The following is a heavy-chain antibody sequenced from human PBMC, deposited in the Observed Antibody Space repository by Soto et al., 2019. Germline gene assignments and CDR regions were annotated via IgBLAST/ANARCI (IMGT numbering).Heavy chain of an antibody. V-gene: IGHV4-34*01. J-gene: IGHJ4*02. CDR2: INHSGST. Sequence: SETLSLTCAVYGGSFSGYYWSWIRQPPGKGLVWIGEINHSGSTNYNPSLKSRVTISVDTSKNQFSLKLSSVTAADTAVYYCARGRALYDYGDYFDYWGQGTLVTVSS. CDR1: GGSFSGYY. CDR3: ARGRALYDYGDYFDY. D-gene: IGHD4-17*01.